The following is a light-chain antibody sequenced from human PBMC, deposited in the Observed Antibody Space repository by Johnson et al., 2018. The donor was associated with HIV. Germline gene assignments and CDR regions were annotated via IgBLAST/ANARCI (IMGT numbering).Light chain of an antibody. Sequence: VLTQPPSVSAAPGQKVTISCSGSSSTIGNNYVSWYQLLPGTAPRLLIYKDDKRPSGIPDRFSGSKSGTSATLGITGLQTGYEADYYCGTWDTSLSTGGVFGTGTKVTVL. J-gene: IGLJ1*01. CDR2: KDD. CDR1: SSTIGNNY. V-gene: IGLV1-51*02. CDR3: GTWDTSLSTGGV.